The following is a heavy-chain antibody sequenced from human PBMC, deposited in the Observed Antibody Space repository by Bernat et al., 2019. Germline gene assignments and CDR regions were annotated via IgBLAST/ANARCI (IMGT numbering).Heavy chain of an antibody. CDR1: GFSLSTSGMC. V-gene: IGHV2-70*01. CDR3: ARQGGAARIFDY. D-gene: IGHD6-6*01. J-gene: IGHJ4*02. CDR2: IDWDDDK. Sequence: QVTLRESGPALVKPTQTLTLTCTFSGFSLSTSGMCVSWIRQPPGKALEWLALIDWDDDKYYSTSLKTRLTISKDTSKNQVVLTMTNMDPVDTAAYYCARQGGAARIFDYWGQGTLVPVSS.